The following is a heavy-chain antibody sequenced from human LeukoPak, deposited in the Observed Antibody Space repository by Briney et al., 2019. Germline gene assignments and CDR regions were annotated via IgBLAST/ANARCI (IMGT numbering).Heavy chain of an antibody. D-gene: IGHD2-21*02. V-gene: IGHV3-11*06. CDR3: AKDLGLTASSPLEFDP. CDR1: GFTFSNYY. CDR2: ISSSSSYT. J-gene: IGHJ5*02. Sequence: KPGGSLRLSCAASGFTFSNYYMSWIRQAPGKGLEWVSYISSSSSYTNYADSVKGRFTISRDNAKNSLYLQMNSLRVEDTAVYYCAKDLGLTASSPLEFDPWGLGALVTVSS.